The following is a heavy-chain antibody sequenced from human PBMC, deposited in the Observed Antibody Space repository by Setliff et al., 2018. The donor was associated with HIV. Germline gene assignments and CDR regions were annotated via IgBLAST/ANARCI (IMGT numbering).Heavy chain of an antibody. V-gene: IGHV3-20*01. CDR2: INWNGGST. CDR3: ARGPGYFDYVWGTYHTLDYFES. Sequence: PGGSLRLSCATSGFTFDSYSIIWVRQAPGKGLEWVSGINWNGGSTGYANSVKGRFTISRDNSKNTLYLQMGSLRPEDMAVYHCARGPGYFDYVWGTYHTLDYFESWGQGTLVTVSS. CDR1: GFTFDSYS. D-gene: IGHD3-16*02. J-gene: IGHJ4*02.